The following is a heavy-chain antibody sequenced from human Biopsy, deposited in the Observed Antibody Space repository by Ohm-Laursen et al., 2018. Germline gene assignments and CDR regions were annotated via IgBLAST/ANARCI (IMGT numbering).Heavy chain of an antibody. V-gene: IGHV4-59*08. CDR3: ARRGSGGRSFDY. Sequence: GTLSLTCAVYGGSYSGYYWSWIRQPPGKGLEWIGFISNSGNTNYNPSLKSRVTISVDTSKNQISLKLGSVTVADTAVFYCARRGSGGRSFDYWGQGSLVTVSS. CDR2: ISNSGNT. CDR1: GGSYSGYY. J-gene: IGHJ4*02. D-gene: IGHD2-15*01.